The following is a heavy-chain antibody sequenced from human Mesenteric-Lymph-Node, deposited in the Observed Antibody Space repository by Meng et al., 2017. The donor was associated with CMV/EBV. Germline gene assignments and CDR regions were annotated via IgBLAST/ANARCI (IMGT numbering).Heavy chain of an antibody. D-gene: IGHD1-26*01. CDR2: INSDGTTT. Sequence: GESLKISCAASGFTFRSYWMHWVRQGPGKGPVWVSRINSDGTTTNYADSVKGRFTVSRDNAKNLLFLQMNSLRAEDTAVYFCARYKRLVGATTNSFDIWGQGTLVTVSS. CDR3: ARYKRLVGATTNSFDI. V-gene: IGHV3-74*01. CDR1: GFTFRSYW. J-gene: IGHJ3*02.